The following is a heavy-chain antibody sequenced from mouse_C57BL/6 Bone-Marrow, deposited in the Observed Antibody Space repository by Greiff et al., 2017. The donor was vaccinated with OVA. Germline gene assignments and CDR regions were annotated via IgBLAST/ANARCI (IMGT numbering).Heavy chain of an antibody. V-gene: IGHV1-54*01. Sequence: QVQLQQSGAELVRPGTSVKVSCKASGYAFTNYLIEWVKQRPGQGLEWIGVINPGSGGTNYNEKFKGKATLTADKSSSTAYMQLSSLTSEDSAVYFCARSRGYYYGGREYYFDYWGQGTTLTVSA. D-gene: IGHD1-1*01. CDR1: GYAFTNYL. J-gene: IGHJ2*01. CDR3: ARSRGYYYGGREYYFDY. CDR2: INPGSGGT.